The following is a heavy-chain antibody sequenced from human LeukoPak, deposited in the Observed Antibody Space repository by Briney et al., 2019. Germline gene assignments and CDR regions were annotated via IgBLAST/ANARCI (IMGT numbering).Heavy chain of an antibody. D-gene: IGHD5-12*01. CDR1: GFTFSDYY. V-gene: IGHV3-11*01. J-gene: IGHJ4*02. CDR3: ASDIVATSGDF. Sequence: GSLRLSCAASGFTFSDYYMSWIRQAPGKGLEWVAYITSTGDDIYYADSVRGRFTISRDNAKNALFLRMTSLRVEDTATYYCASDIVATSGDFWGQGTLVSVSS. CDR2: ITSTGDDI.